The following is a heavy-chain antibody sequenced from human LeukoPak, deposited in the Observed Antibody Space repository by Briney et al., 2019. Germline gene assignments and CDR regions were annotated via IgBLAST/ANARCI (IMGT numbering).Heavy chain of an antibody. CDR1: GFTFGDYA. Sequence: GGSLRLSCTAAGFTFGDYAMSWVRQAPGKGLEWVGLIRSGGTTEYAASVKGRFTISRDDSKSIAYLQMNSLKTEDTAMCYCIRIYGNYGIDYWGQGTLVTVSS. V-gene: IGHV3-49*04. J-gene: IGHJ4*02. CDR2: IRSGGTT. D-gene: IGHD3-10*01. CDR3: IRIYGNYGIDY.